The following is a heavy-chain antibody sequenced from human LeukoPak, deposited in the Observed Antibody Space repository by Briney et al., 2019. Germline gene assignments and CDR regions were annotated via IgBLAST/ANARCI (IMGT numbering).Heavy chain of an antibody. CDR3: ARDGCGSTSCYGDSRLNYYYYMDV. Sequence: NPSETLSLTCTVSVDSINSDDYYWSWIPQPAGKVLEWIGRFSVSGKSNYNPSLKSRVTISVDTSKNQFSLKLSSVTAADTAVYYCARDGCGSTSCYGDSRLNYYYYMDVWGKGTTVTISS. CDR1: VDSINSDDYY. D-gene: IGHD2-2*01. CDR2: FSVSGKS. J-gene: IGHJ6*03. V-gene: IGHV4-61*02.